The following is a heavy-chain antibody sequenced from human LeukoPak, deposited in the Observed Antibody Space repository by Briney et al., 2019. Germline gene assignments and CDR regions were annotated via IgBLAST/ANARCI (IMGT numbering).Heavy chain of an antibody. CDR3: ATDSHYAFDF. CDR2: VRPGDSAR. J-gene: IGHJ4*02. V-gene: IGHV3-48*02. D-gene: IGHD4-17*01. Sequence: GGSLRLSCAAFGFIFSNCPMNWVRQAPGKGLEWVSNVRPGDSARSYADSVRGRFTISRDDAKNSLYLQMNSLRDEDTAVYYCATDSHYAFDFWGLGTLVTVSS. CDR1: GFIFSNCP.